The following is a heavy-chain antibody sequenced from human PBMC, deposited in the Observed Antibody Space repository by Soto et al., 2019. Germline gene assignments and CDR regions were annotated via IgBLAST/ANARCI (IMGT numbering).Heavy chain of an antibody. CDR2: ISHIGSV. CDR1: GVSISSNYY. D-gene: IGHD6-19*01. J-gene: IGHJ4*02. Sequence: QVLLQESGPGRVQPSGTLSLSCVVSGVSISSNYYWGWVRQPPGKGLEWLGDISHIGSVNYKPSLTSRVTISMDKSQNQFSLTVNSVTAADTAVYYCARSFGWYAIDYWGQGTLVIVSS. CDR3: ARSFGWYAIDY. V-gene: IGHV4-4*02.